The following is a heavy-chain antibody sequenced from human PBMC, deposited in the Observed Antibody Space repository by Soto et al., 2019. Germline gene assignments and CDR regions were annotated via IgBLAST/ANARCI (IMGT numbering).Heavy chain of an antibody. CDR3: ASDTYCPATCYRGHGT. D-gene: IGHD2-8*02. CDR1: GFTFSSYW. V-gene: IGHV3-7*03. Sequence: PGGSLRLSCAASGFTFSSYWMAWVRQSPGKGLEWVASMNQRGSDIQYVDSVRGRFTISRDNARNLLYLQMTNLGAEDTPIYYCASDTYCPATCYRGHGTGGPGTLVPLSP. J-gene: IGHJ4*02. CDR2: MNQRGSDI.